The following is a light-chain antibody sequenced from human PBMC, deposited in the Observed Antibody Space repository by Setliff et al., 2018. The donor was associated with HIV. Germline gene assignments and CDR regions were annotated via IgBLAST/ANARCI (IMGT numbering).Light chain of an antibody. CDR1: SSNIGGGYD. Sequence: QSVLTQPPSVSGAPGQRVTISCTGSSSNIGGGYDVHWYQQVPGTAPKLVIYGDVNRPSGVPDRFSGSKSGSSASLAITGLRAEDDADYYCQSYDSSLSGSLVFGTGTKVTV. J-gene: IGLJ1*01. V-gene: IGLV1-40*01. CDR3: QSYDSSLSGSLV. CDR2: GDV.